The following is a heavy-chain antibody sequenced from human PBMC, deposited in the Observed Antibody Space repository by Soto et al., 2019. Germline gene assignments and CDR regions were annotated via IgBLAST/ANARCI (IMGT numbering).Heavy chain of an antibody. D-gene: IGHD3-22*01. V-gene: IGHV3-23*01. J-gene: IGHJ3*02. Sequence: LRLSCAVSGFSFSNYAMNWVRQAPGRGLEWVSVISDSGGYTKYADSVKGRFTISRDNSKNRLYLQMNSLRAEDTAVYYCAKDAAVNSSAPDAFDIWGQGTLVTVSS. CDR1: GFSFSNYA. CDR2: ISDSGGYT. CDR3: AKDAAVNSSAPDAFDI.